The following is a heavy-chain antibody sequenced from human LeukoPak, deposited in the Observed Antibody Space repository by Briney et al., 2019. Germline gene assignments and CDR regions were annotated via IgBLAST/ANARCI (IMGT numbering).Heavy chain of an antibody. CDR1: GFTFSSYS. Sequence: PGGSLRLSCAASGFTFSSYSMNWVRQAPGKGLEWVSSISSSSSYIYYADSVKGRFTISGDNAKNSLYLQMNSLRAEDTALYYCAKGAYGGNQGSFDIWGQGTMVTVSS. CDR2: ISSSSSYI. J-gene: IGHJ3*02. CDR3: AKGAYGGNQGSFDI. V-gene: IGHV3-21*04. D-gene: IGHD4-23*01.